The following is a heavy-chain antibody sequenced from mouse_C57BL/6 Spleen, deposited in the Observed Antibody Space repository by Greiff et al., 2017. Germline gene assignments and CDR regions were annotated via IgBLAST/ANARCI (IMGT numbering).Heavy chain of an antibody. CDR2: IYPGDGDT. V-gene: IGHV1-80*01. CDR1: GYAFSSYW. Sequence: VHLVESGAELVKPGASVKISCKASGYAFSSYWMNWVKQRPGKGLEWIGQIYPGDGDTNYNGKFKGKATLTADKSSSTAYMQLSSLTSEDSAVYFCARATGTKGYYFDYWGQGTTLTVSS. J-gene: IGHJ2*01. CDR3: ARATGTKGYYFDY. D-gene: IGHD4-1*01.